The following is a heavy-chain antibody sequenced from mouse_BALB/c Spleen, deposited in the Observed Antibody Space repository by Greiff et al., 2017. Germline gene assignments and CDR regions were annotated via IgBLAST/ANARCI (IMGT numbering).Heavy chain of an antibody. J-gene: IGHJ2*01. CDR1: GYSFTGYT. V-gene: IGHV1-18*01. Sequence: EVQLQESGPELVKPGASVKMSCKASGYSFTGYTMNWVKQSHGKNLEWIGLINPYNGGTSYNQKFKGKATLTVDKSSSTAYMELLSLTSEDSAVYYCAREYGNYENYFDYWGQGTTLTVSS. CDR3: AREYGNYENYFDY. D-gene: IGHD2-10*02. CDR2: INPYNGGT.